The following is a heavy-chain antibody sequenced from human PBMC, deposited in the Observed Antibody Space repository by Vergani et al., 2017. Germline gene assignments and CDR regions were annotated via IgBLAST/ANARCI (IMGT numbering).Heavy chain of an antibody. CDR2: ISYDGSNK. J-gene: IGHJ4*02. Sequence: QVQLVESGGGVVQPGRSLRLSCAASGFTFSSYAMHWVRQAPGKGLEWVAVISYDGSNKYYAASGKGRYTISRDNSKNTLYLQMNSLRAEDTAVYYWERAPGTVAGTGIDYWGQGTLVTVSS. CDR1: GFTFSSYA. D-gene: IGHD6-19*01. V-gene: IGHV3-30*01. CDR3: ERAPGTVAGTGIDY.